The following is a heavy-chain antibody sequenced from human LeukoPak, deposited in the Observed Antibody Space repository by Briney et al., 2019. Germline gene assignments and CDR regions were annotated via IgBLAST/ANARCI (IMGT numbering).Heavy chain of an antibody. V-gene: IGHV3-21*01. J-gene: IGHJ3*02. Sequence: GGSLRLSCAASGFTFSSYSFNWVRQVPGKGLEWVSSITTTFYTYYTDSLKGRFTISRDNAKNSLYLQMNSLRAEDTAVYYCAAHYYDSSGWLGPFDIWGQGTMVTVSS. CDR3: AAHYYDSSGWLGPFDI. D-gene: IGHD3-22*01. CDR2: ITTTFYT. CDR1: GFTFSSYS.